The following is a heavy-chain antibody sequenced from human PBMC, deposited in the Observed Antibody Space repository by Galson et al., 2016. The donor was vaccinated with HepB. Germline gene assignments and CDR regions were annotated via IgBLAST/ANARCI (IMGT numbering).Heavy chain of an antibody. V-gene: IGHV3-74*01. CDR3: RIGTAGIDY. CDR1: GFTFSSHW. D-gene: IGHD6-13*01. Sequence: SLRLSCAASGFTFSSHWMHWVRQAPGKGLVRVSRLKSDGRSTYYADSVKGRFTISRDNAKNTLYLQMNSLGAEDTAVYYCRIGTAGIDYWGQGTLVTVSS. J-gene: IGHJ4*02. CDR2: LKSDGRST.